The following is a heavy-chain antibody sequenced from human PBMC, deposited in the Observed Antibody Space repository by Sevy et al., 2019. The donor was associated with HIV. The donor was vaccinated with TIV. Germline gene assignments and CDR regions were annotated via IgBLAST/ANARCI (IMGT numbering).Heavy chain of an antibody. D-gene: IGHD6-13*01. J-gene: IGHJ4*02. CDR1: GFTFSSYA. Sequence: GGSLRLSCAASGFTFSSYAMHWVRQAPGKGLEWVAVISHDGSNKYYADSVKGRFTISRDNSKNTLYLQMNSLRAEDTAVYYCARDPQAAAGTSHFDYWGQGTLVTVSS. V-gene: IGHV3-30-3*01. CDR3: ARDPQAAAGTSHFDY. CDR2: ISHDGSNK.